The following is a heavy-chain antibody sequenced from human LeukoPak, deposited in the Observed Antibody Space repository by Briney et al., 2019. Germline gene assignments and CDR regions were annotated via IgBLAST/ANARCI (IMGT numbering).Heavy chain of an antibody. D-gene: IGHD5-12*01. V-gene: IGHV3-49*03. CDR1: GFTFGDYA. Sequence: GGSLRLSCTASGFTFGDYAMSWIRQAPGKGLEWVGFIRSKAYGETADYAASVKGRFTISRDDSKAIAYLQMNSLKTEDTAVYYCTTGFQHSGYDYFDYWGQGTLVTVSS. J-gene: IGHJ4*02. CDR3: TTGFQHSGYDYFDY. CDR2: IRSKAYGETA.